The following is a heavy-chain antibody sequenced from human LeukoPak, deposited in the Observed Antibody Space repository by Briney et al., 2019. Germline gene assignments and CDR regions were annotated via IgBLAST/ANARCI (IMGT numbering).Heavy chain of an antibody. CDR1: GFTFHHYA. CDR3: AKDKAPLYSGYDWDLDF. J-gene: IGHJ4*02. Sequence: PGGSLRLSCAASGFTFHHYAIHWVRQVPGKGLEWVSGISWNSASIGYADSAKGRFTISRDNAKNSVYLQMNSLRSEDTALYYCAKDKAPLYSGYDWDLDFWGQGTLVTVSS. V-gene: IGHV3-9*01. D-gene: IGHD5-12*01. CDR2: ISWNSASI.